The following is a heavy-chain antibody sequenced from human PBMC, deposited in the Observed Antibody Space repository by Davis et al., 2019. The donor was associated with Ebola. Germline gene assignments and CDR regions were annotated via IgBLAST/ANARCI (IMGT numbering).Heavy chain of an antibody. CDR2: ISGSGGST. J-gene: IGHJ6*04. CDR3: AKSGLSFGVVKYHYGMDV. Sequence: GESLKISCAASGFTFSSYAMSWVRQAPGKGLEWVSAISGSGGSTYYADSVKGRFTISRDNSKKTLYLQMNSLRAEDTAGYYCAKSGLSFGVVKYHYGMDVWGKGTTVTVSS. V-gene: IGHV3-23*01. CDR1: GFTFSSYA. D-gene: IGHD3-3*01.